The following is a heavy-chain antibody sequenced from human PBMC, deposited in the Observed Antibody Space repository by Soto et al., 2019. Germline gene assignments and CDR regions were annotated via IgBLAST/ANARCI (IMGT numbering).Heavy chain of an antibody. CDR1: GFTFSSYW. Sequence: GGSLRLSCAASGFTFSSYWMTWVRQAPGKGLEWVAYMKHDGSDKYYVDSMKGRFTISRDNAKNSLYLQMNSLRAEDTAVYYCARVRVGSGWSFDYWGQGTLVTVSS. J-gene: IGHJ4*02. D-gene: IGHD6-19*01. CDR2: MKHDGSDK. CDR3: ARVRVGSGWSFDY. V-gene: IGHV3-7*01.